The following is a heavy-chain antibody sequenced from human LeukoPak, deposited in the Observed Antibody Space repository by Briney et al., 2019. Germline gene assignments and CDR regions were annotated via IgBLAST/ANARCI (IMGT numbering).Heavy chain of an antibody. J-gene: IGHJ5*02. CDR2: IIPIFGTA. CDR3: ARSPPSSSWYGAWFDP. V-gene: IGHV1-69*05. D-gene: IGHD6-13*01. CDR1: GGTFSSYA. Sequence: SVKVSCKASGGTFSSYAISWVRQAPGQGLEWMGGIIPIFGTANYAQKFQGRVTITTVESTSTAYMEPSSLRSEDTAVYYCARSPPSSSWYGAWFDPWGQGTLVTVSS.